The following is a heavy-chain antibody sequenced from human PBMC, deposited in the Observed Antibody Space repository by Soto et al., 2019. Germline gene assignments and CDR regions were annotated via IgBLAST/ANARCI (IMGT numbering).Heavy chain of an antibody. V-gene: IGHV3-21*01. D-gene: IGHD6-19*01. J-gene: IGHJ4*02. Sequence: APGKGLEWFSSISSSISYIYYADSVKGRFTISRDNAKNSLYLQMNSLRAEDTAVYYCARGIAVAGTGYWGQGTLVTVSS. CDR3: ARGIAVAGTGY. CDR2: ISSSISYI.